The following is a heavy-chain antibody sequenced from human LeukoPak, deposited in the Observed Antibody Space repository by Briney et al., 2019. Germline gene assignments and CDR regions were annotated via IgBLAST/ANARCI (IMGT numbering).Heavy chain of an antibody. CDR3: VVYKYILSWSAFDF. D-gene: IGHD6-13*01. J-gene: IGHJ3*01. V-gene: IGHV3-48*01. Sequence: GGSLRLSCAASEFTFSRWSMSWVRQAPGKGLEWVSYITEGSDTIFYADSVKGRFTISRDNAKNSLYLQMNSLRVEDTAVYYCVVYKYILSWSAFDFWGRGTMVTVSS. CDR1: EFTFSRWS. CDR2: ITEGSDTI.